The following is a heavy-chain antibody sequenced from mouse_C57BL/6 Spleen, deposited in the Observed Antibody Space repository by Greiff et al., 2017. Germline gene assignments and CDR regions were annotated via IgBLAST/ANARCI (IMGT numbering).Heavy chain of an antibody. CDR1: GFTFTAYY. CDR2: IRNKANGYTT. J-gene: IGHJ4*01. CDR3: ARSYGYYAMDY. D-gene: IGHD2-10*02. V-gene: IGHV7-3*01. Sequence: EVMLVESGGGLVQPGGSLSLSCAASGFTFTAYYMSWVRQPPGKALEWLGFIRNKANGYTTEYSASVKGRFTISRDNSQSILYLQMNALRAEDSATYYCARSYGYYAMDYWGQGTSVTVSS.